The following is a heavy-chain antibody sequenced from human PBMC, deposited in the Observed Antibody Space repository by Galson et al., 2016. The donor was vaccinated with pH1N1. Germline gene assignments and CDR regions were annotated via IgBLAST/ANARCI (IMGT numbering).Heavy chain of an antibody. Sequence: SETLSLTCAVYGGSFSTFHWSWIRQSPGKGLEWIGEIHRSGSTNYNPSLKSRVTISKDTSKNQFSLKLTSVTAADTALYTCARGHMRTFGGLIVTPFDPWGQGSQVTVSS. V-gene: IGHV4-34*01. CDR2: IHRSGST. J-gene: IGHJ5*02. D-gene: IGHD3-16*02. CDR1: GGSFSTFH. CDR3: ARGHMRTFGGLIVTPFDP.